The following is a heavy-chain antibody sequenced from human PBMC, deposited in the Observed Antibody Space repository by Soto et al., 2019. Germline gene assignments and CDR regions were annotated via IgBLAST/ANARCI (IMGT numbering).Heavy chain of an antibody. CDR1: GYTLTELS. CDR2: FDPEDGET. Sequence: ASVKVSCKVSGYTLTELSMHWVRQAPGKGLEWMGGFDPEDGETIYAQKFQGRVTMTEDTSTDTAYMELSSLRSADTAVYYCATANDYGDYSPFDYWGQGTLVTVSS. D-gene: IGHD4-17*01. CDR3: ATANDYGDYSPFDY. J-gene: IGHJ4*02. V-gene: IGHV1-24*01.